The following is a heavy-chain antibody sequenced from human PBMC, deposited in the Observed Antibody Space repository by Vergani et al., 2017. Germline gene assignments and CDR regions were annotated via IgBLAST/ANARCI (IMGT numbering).Heavy chain of an antibody. D-gene: IGHD3-9*01. CDR1: GGSFSGYY. CDR3: ARPHRTYYDILTGYYKGYYFEY. CDR2: INHSGST. V-gene: IGHV4-34*01. J-gene: IGHJ4*02. Sequence: QVQLQQWGAGLLKPSETLSLTCAVYGGSFSGYYWSWIRQPPGKGLEWIGEINHSGSTNYNPSLKSRVTISVDTSKNQFSLKLSSVTAADTAVYYCARPHRTYYDILTGYYKGYYFEYWGQGTLVTVSS.